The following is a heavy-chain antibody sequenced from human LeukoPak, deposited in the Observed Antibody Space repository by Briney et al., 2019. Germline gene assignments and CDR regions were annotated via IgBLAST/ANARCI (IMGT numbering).Heavy chain of an antibody. CDR3: ARLILWETSNAFDI. CDR2: IKPDESRI. CDR1: GPTFNRGS. Sequence: PGGSLRLSCTSSGPTFNRGSMGWLRQAPGKGLEWMAHIKPDESRIFYADSVKGRFALSRDNAKNSVHLQMNSLRAEDTAVYFCARLILWETSNAFDIWGQGTTVTVSS. J-gene: IGHJ3*02. V-gene: IGHV3-7*03. D-gene: IGHD1-26*01.